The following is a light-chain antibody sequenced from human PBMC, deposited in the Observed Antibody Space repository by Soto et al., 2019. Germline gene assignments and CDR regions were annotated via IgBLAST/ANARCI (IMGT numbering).Light chain of an antibody. J-gene: IGKJ2*01. V-gene: IGKV3-20*01. CDR1: QSVRRSF. CDR2: HAS. Sequence: EIVLTQSPGTLSLSPGEVVTLSCRASQSVRRSFLAWYQQKHGQPPRLLIYHASSRATGIPDRCSGSGSGTDFTLTISRLEPEDLAVYYCHQYGTSPQTSGQGTKLDI. CDR3: HQYGTSPQT.